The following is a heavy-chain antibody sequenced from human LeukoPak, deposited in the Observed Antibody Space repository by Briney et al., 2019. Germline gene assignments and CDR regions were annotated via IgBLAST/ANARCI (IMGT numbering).Heavy chain of an antibody. CDR1: GFTLSNAW. D-gene: IGHD3-10*01. J-gene: IGHJ4*02. Sequence: PGGSLRLSCAASGFTLSNAWMTWVRQAPGKGLEWVSYISSSSSTIYYADSVKGRFTISRDNAKNSLYLQMNSLRAEDTAVYYCARAGFTFSDYFGSFFDYWGQGTLVTVSS. CDR2: ISSSSSTI. CDR3: ARAGFTFSDYFGSFFDY. V-gene: IGHV3-48*01.